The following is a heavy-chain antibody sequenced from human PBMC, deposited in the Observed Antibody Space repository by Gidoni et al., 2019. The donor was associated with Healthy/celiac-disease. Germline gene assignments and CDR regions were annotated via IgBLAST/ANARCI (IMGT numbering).Heavy chain of an antibody. J-gene: IGHJ4*02. Sequence: QVQLVQSGAEVKKPGASVKVSCKASGYTFTSYAMHWVRQAPGQRLEWMGWINAGNGNTKYSQKFQGRVTITRDTSASTAYMELSSLRSEDTAVYYCARDPYSSSSLFDYWGQGTLVTVSS. V-gene: IGHV1-3*01. CDR3: ARDPYSSSSLFDY. CDR2: INAGNGNT. CDR1: GYTFTSYA. D-gene: IGHD6-6*01.